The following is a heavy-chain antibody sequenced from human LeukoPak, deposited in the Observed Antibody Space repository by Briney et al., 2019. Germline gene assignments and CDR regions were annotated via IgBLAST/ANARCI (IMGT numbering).Heavy chain of an antibody. CDR2: ITTGSSTI. CDR3: ARDASNWKRWTHFDW. V-gene: IGHV3-48*04. D-gene: IGHD1-20*01. J-gene: IGHJ4*02. Sequence: GGSLRLSCAASGFTFSSYAMNWVRQVPGKGLEWVSYITTGSSTIQYADSVKGRFTVSRDNAKNSVYLQMNNLRAEDTAVYYCARDASNWKRWTHFDWWGKGTLVSVSS. CDR1: GFTFSSYA.